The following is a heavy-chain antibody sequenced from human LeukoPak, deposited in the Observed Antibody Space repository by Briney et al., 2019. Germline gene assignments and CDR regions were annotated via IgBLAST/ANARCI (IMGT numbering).Heavy chain of an antibody. CDR1: GFSISTND. Sequence: GESLRLSCTASGFSISTNDMTWVRQAPGKGLEWVSLIYISGITKYADSVQGRFIISRDNSKDTLYLQMNNLRAEDTAVYYCAKDTEFTVTTAFDYWGQGTLVTVSS. CDR3: AKDTEFTVTTAFDY. J-gene: IGHJ4*02. V-gene: IGHV3-53*01. D-gene: IGHD4-17*01. CDR2: IYISGIT.